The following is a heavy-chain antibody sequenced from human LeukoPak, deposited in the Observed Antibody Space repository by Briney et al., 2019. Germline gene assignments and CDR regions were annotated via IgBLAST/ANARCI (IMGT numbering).Heavy chain of an antibody. D-gene: IGHD3-10*01. CDR2: INSDGSST. CDR1: GFTFSSYW. CDR3: ARGCMVRGVIKDDAFDI. Sequence: GGSLRLSCAASGFTFSSYWMHWVRQAPGKGLVWVSRINSDGSSTSYADSVKGRFTISRDNAKDTLYLQMNSLRAEDTAVYYCARGCMVRGVIKDDAFDIWGQGTMVTVSS. J-gene: IGHJ3*02. V-gene: IGHV3-74*01.